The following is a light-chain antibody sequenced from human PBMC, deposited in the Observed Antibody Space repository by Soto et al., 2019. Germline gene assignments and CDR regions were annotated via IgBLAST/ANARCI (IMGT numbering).Light chain of an antibody. CDR3: QQYDNSPIT. CDR2: VAS. Sequence: DIVLAPSPVSLAVSMGTSSTLSCRASQSVSNNYLAWYQQKPGQAPRLLIYVASSRATGIPDRFSGTGSETDFTLTIIRLEPEDFAVYYCQQYDNSPITFGQGTRPEI. V-gene: IGKV3-20*01. J-gene: IGKJ5*01. CDR1: QSVSNNY.